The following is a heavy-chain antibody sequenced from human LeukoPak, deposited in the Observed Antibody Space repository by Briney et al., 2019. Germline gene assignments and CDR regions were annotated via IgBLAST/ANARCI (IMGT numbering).Heavy chain of an antibody. D-gene: IGHD7-27*01. CDR3: ARILGRLFDY. J-gene: IGHJ4*02. CDR1: GGSISSSSYY. CDR2: IYYSGST. V-gene: IGHV4-39*01. Sequence: PSETQSLTCTVSGGSISSSSYYWGWIRQPPGKGLEWIGSIYYSGSTYYNPSLKGRVTISVDTSKNQFSLKLSSVTAADTAVYYCARILGRLFDYWGQGTLVTVSS.